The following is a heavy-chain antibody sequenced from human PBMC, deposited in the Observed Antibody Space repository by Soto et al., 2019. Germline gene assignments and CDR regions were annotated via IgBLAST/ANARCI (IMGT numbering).Heavy chain of an antibody. CDR3: ARDAVWGGPYYYGMDV. J-gene: IGHJ6*02. Sequence: PGGSLRLSCAASGFTFSSYAMSWVRQAPGKGLEWVSSISSSSSYIYYADSVKGRFTISRDNAKNSLYLQMNSLRAEDTAVYYCARDAVWGGPYYYGMDVWGQGTTVTVSS. D-gene: IGHD3-16*01. CDR1: GFTFSSYA. CDR2: ISSSSSYI. V-gene: IGHV3-21*01.